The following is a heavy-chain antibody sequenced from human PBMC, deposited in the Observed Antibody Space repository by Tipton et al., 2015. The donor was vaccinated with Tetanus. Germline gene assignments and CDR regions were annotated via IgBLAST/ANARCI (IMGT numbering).Heavy chain of an antibody. CDR3: ARLVKQWLVPEDY. CDR1: GYTFTTYG. Sequence: QLVQSGPEVKKPGASVKVSCRASGYTFTTYGINWVRQAPGQGLEWLGWNGGYNGDTNYAQKFPGRATMTTDTSANTAYMELRSLRSDDTAVYFCARLVKQWLVPEDYWGQETLVTVSS. J-gene: IGHJ4*02. D-gene: IGHD6-19*01. V-gene: IGHV1-18*01. CDR2: NGGYNGDT.